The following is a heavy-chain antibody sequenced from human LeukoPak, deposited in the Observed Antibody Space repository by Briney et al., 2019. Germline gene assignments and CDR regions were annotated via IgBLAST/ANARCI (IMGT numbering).Heavy chain of an antibody. CDR2: FTTYNGNT. CDR1: GYTFTDFG. V-gene: IGHV1-18*01. Sequence: GASVKVSCKTSGYTFTDFGINWVRRAPGQGLEWMGRFTTYNGNTNYAQKFQGRVTMTTDTSTTTAYLEVTSLRSDDTAVYYCARDSSGFYYVHWGQGTLVTVSS. CDR3: ARDSSGFYYVH. D-gene: IGHD3-22*01. J-gene: IGHJ4*02.